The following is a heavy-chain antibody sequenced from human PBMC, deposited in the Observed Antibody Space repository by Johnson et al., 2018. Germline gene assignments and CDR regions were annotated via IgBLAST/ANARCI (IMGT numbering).Heavy chain of an antibody. Sequence: QVQLVESGGGVVQPGRSLRLSCAASGFTFSSYGMHWVRQAPGKGLEWVAVISYDGSNKYYADSVKGRFTISIDNSKNTLYLQMNSLRAEDTAVYYCAKDFGEDYYSYHVMDVWGQGTTVTVSS. CDR1: GFTFSSYG. J-gene: IGHJ6*02. V-gene: IGHV3-30*18. CDR3: AKDFGEDYYSYHVMDV. CDR2: ISYDGSNK. D-gene: IGHD3-10*01.